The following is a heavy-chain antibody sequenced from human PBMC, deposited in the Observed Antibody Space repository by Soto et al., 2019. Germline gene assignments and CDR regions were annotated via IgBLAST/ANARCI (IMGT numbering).Heavy chain of an antibody. J-gene: IGHJ4*02. CDR2: IYTSGST. D-gene: IGHD2-2*02. CDR3: ARGGVYCSSTSCYTGFDY. V-gene: IGHV4-4*07. Sequence: TSETLSLTCTVSGGSISSYYWGWFRQPAGKGLEWIGRIYTSGSTNYNPSLKSRGTMSVDTSKNQFSLKLSSVTAADTAVYYCARGGVYCSSTSCYTGFDYWGQGTLVTVSS. CDR1: GGSISSYY.